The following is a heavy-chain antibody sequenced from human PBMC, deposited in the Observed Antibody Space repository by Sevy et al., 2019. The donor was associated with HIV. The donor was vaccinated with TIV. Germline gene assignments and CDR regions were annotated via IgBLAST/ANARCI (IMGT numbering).Heavy chain of an antibody. CDR3: RTDRDRDDSPSSH. V-gene: IGHV3-15*01. CDR1: GITFTYAW. J-gene: IGHJ4*02. CDR2: IKSKTYGGTT. D-gene: IGHD2-2*01. Sequence: GGSLRLSCAASGITFTYAWMNWVRQAPGKGLEWVGRIKSKTYGGTTDYAAPVKGRFTISRDDSKSTLYLQMDSLKTEDTVVYYCRTDRDRDDSPSSHWAQGPLVTVSS.